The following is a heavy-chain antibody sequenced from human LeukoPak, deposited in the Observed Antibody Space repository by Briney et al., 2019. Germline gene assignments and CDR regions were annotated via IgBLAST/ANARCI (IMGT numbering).Heavy chain of an antibody. CDR2: IKHNGGEK. J-gene: IGHJ4*02. V-gene: IGHV3-7*01. CDR1: GFTFTDYF. CDR3: ARDRGWRSSGYYLYHFDY. D-gene: IGHD3-22*01. Sequence: GGSLRLSCVASGFTFTDYFMSWVRQAPGKGLEWVASIKHNGGEKYYVDSVKGRYTISRDNAKNSLYLEMSSLRVEDTAVYYCARDRGWRSSGYYLYHFDYWGQGTLVTFAS.